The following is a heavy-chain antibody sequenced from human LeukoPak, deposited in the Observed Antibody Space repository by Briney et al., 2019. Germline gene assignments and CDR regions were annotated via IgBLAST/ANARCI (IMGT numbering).Heavy chain of an antibody. D-gene: IGHD2-21*02. Sequence: GGSLRLSCAASGFTFSSYGMHWVRQAPGKGLEWVAVIWYDGSNKYYADSVKGRSTISRDNSKNTLYLQMNSLRAEDTAVYYCARDLKVTHFDYWGQGTLVTVSS. CDR1: GFTFSSYG. V-gene: IGHV3-33*01. J-gene: IGHJ4*02. CDR2: IWYDGSNK. CDR3: ARDLKVTHFDY.